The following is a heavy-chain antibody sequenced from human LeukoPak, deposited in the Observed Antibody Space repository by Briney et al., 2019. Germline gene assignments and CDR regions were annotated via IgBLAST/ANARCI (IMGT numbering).Heavy chain of an antibody. D-gene: IGHD4-17*01. CDR1: GVSSSSSY. Sequence: SETLSLTCTVSGVSSSSSYWSWIRQPPGKGLEWIGYIFYTGDSNHNPSFKSRVSISLDTSKDQISLKLSSVTAADTAVYYCARGRGTTVTKTFDIWGQGTMVTVSS. V-gene: IGHV4-59*08. J-gene: IGHJ3*02. CDR2: IFYTGDS. CDR3: ARGRGTTVTKTFDI.